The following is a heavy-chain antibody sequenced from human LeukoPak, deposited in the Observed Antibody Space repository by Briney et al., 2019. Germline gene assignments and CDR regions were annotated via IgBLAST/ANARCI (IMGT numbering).Heavy chain of an antibody. D-gene: IGHD5-18*01. J-gene: IGHJ4*02. CDR1: GFTFSGYA. V-gene: IGHV3-30-3*01. CDR2: ISYDGSNK. Sequence: GGSLRLSCAASGFTFSGYAMHWVRQAPGKGLEWVAVISYDGSNKYYADSVKGRFTISRDNSKNTPYLQTNSLRAEDTAVYYCARSRPYSYGIDYWGQGALVTVSS. CDR3: ARSRPYSYGIDY.